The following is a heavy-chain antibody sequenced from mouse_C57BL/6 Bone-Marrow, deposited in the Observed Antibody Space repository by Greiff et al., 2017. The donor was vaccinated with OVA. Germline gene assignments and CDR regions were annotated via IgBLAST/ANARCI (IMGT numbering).Heavy chain of an antibody. D-gene: IGHD1-1*01. CDR2: ISPRSGNT. J-gene: IGHJ4*01. CDR3: ARLYYYGRMDY. Sequence: QVQLQQSGAELARPGASVKLSCKASGYTFTSYGISWVKQRPGQGLEWIGEISPRSGNTYYNEKFKGKATLTADKSSSTAYMELRSLTSEDAAVYFCARLYYYGRMDYWGQGTSVTVSS. CDR1: GYTFTSYG. V-gene: IGHV1-81*01.